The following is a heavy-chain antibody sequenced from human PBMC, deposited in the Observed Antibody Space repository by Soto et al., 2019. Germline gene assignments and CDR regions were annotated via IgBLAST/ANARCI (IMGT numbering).Heavy chain of an antibody. CDR2: IIPIFGTA. Sequence: GASVKVSCKASGGTFSSYAISWVRQAPGQGLERMGGIIPIFGTANYAQKFQGRVTITADESTSTAYMELSSLRSVDTSKNQFSLTVNSVTVEDTGVYFCVRRSHTIWPAYWGRGTQVTVSS. CDR1: GGTFSSYA. V-gene: IGHV1-69*13. J-gene: IGHJ4*01. D-gene: IGHD4-17*01. CDR3: SLTVNSVTVEDTGVYFCVRRSHTIWPAY.